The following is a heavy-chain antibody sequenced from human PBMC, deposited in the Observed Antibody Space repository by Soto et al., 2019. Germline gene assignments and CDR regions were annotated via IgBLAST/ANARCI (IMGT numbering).Heavy chain of an antibody. CDR2: IFYSGST. CDR3: ARDFCGGDCSDDYYYSAMDV. V-gene: IGHV4-61*01. J-gene: IGHJ6*02. D-gene: IGHD2-21*02. CDR1: GGSVSSGSHY. Sequence: ETLSLTCTVSGGSVSSGSHYWSWIRQPPGKGLEWIGQIFYSGSTNYNPSLKSRVTISVDTSENQFSLELSSATAADTAVYFCARDFCGGDCSDDYYYSAMDVWGQGTTVTVSS.